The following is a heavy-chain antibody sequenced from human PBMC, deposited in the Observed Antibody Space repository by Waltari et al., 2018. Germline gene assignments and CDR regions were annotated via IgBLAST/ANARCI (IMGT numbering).Heavy chain of an antibody. CDR1: GCTFRGYG. Sequence: QVQLVESGGGVVQPGGSLRLSCAASGCTFRGYGMHWVRQTPGKGLEWVAFIRNNGNNQWYAESVKGRFTISRDDSKNMLFLQMDSLRHEDTAVYYCAKDRSAGYGDYCFDFWGQGILVTVSS. V-gene: IGHV3-30*02. D-gene: IGHD4-17*01. J-gene: IGHJ4*02. CDR3: AKDRSAGYGDYCFDF. CDR2: IRNNGNNQ.